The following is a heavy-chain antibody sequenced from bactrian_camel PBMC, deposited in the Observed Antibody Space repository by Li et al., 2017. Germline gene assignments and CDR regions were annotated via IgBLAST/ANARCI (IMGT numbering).Heavy chain of an antibody. J-gene: IGHJ6*01. D-gene: IGHD6*01. Sequence: HVQLVESGGGSVQAGGSLRLSCRASGHTGPLELMGWFRQSPGKQREGVAGIASDGTTTYADSAKGRFTISQDNAKNTVYLQMNSLKPEDTAMYYCVAGVTAGWACTVRGVTSFGYWGQGTQVTVS. CDR2: IASDGTT. V-gene: IGHV3S53*01. CDR1: GHTGPLEL. CDR3: VAGVTAGWACTVRGVTSFGY.